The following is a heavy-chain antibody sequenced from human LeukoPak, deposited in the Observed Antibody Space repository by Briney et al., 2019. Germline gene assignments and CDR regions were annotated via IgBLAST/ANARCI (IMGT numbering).Heavy chain of an antibody. CDR2: IRGKANSYAT. D-gene: IGHD4-23*01. Sequence: GGSLRLSCAASGFTFSGSAMHWVRQASGKGLEWVGRIRGKANSYATAYAASVKGRFTISRDDSKNTAYLQMNSLKTEDTAVYYCTRHYYGGNEYFQHWGQGTLVTVSS. CDR3: TRHYYGGNEYFQH. V-gene: IGHV3-73*01. CDR1: GFTFSGSA. J-gene: IGHJ1*01.